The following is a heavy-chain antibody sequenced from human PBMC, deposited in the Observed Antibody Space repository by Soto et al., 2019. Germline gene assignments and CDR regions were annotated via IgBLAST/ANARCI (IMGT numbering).Heavy chain of an antibody. D-gene: IGHD2-15*01. J-gene: IGHJ6*02. V-gene: IGHV1-69*12. Sequence: QVQLVQSGAEVKKPGSSVKVSCKASGGTFSSYAISWVRQAPGQGLEWMGGIIPIFGTANYAQKFQGRVTITADESTSKAYMELSSLRSENTAVYYSASFGVVVVAATLVHYGMDVWGQGTTVTVSS. CDR1: GGTFSSYA. CDR3: ASFGVVVVAATLVHYGMDV. CDR2: IIPIFGTA.